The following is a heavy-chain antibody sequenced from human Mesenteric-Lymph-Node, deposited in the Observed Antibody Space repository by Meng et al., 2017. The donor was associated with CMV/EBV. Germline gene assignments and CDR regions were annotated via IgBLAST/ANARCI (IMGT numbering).Heavy chain of an antibody. CDR1: GDSISSYN. V-gene: IGHV4-59*08. CDR2: IHYSGST. D-gene: IGHD2-15*01. Sequence: SETLSLTCTVSGDSISSYNWSWIRQSPGKGLEWIGYIHYSGSTYYNPSLKSRVTISVDTSKNQFSLTLSSVTAADTAVYYCARRSSTGFDWFDPWGQGTLVTVSS. J-gene: IGHJ5*02. CDR3: ARRSSTGFDWFDP.